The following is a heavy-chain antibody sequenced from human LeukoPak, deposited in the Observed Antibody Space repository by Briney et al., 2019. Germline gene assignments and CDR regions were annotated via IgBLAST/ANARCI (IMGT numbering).Heavy chain of an antibody. CDR3: ARAAGDTAYYFDY. D-gene: IGHD5-18*01. CDR2: INHSGST. V-gene: IGHV4-34*01. Sequence: ASETLSLTCAVYGGSFSGYYWSWIRQPPGKGLEWIGEINHSGSTNYNPSLKSRVTISVDTSMNQFSLKLSSVTAADTAVYYCARAAGDTAYYFDYWGQGTLVTVSS. J-gene: IGHJ4*02. CDR1: GGSFSGYY.